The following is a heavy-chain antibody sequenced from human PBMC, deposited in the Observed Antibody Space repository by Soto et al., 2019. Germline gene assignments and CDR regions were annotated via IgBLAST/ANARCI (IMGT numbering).Heavy chain of an antibody. Sequence: EMQLVESGGGLVPPGRSLRLSCAGFGFKFEDYAMHWVRQVPGKGLEWVSYINWNSGKVKYADSVKGRITISRDNAKNSVYLHMTSLKSADTALYYCAEAGCSDANCHFWALESWGQGTLVSVSS. V-gene: IGHV3-9*01. CDR1: GFKFEDYA. CDR2: INWNSGKV. J-gene: IGHJ4*02. D-gene: IGHD6-19*01. CDR3: AEAGCSDANCHFWALES.